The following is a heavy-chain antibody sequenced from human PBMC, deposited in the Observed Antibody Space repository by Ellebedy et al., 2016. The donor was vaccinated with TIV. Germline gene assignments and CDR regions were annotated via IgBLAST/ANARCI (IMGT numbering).Heavy chain of an antibody. Sequence: GGSLRLXXAASGFTFSSHFMGWVRQAPGKGLEWVSAISGSGGSTYYADSVKGRFTISRDNSKNTLYLQMNSLRAEDTALYYCAKGFRGGSYRPFDYWGQGTLVTVSS. CDR2: ISGSGGST. CDR3: AKGFRGGSYRPFDY. J-gene: IGHJ4*02. V-gene: IGHV3-23*01. CDR1: GFTFSSHF. D-gene: IGHD1-26*01.